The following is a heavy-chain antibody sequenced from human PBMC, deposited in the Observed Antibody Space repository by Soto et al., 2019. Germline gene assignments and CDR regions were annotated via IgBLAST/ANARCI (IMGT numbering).Heavy chain of an antibody. V-gene: IGHV4-34*01. D-gene: IGHD2-2*01. Sequence: SETLSLTCAVYGGSFSGYYWSWFRQPPGKGLEWIGEINHSGSTNYNPSLKSRVTISVDTSKNQFSLKLSSVTAADTAVYYCARGSSGWSTSLYYYYYYMDVWVKGTTVTVSS. CDR2: INHSGST. CDR3: ARGSSGWSTSLYYYYYYMDV. J-gene: IGHJ6*03. CDR1: GGSFSGYY.